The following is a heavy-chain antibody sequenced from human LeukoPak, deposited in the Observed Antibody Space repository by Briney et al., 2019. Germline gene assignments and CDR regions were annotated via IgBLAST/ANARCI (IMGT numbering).Heavy chain of an antibody. CDR3: ARSINWLFDY. CDR1: GFTFSSYS. Sequence: PGGSLRLSCAASGFTFSSYSMNWVRQAPGKGLEWVSYISSSSSTIYYADSVKGRFTISRDNAKKSLYLQMNSLRAEDTAVYYCARSINWLFDYWGQGTLVTVSS. J-gene: IGHJ4*02. D-gene: IGHD1-1*01. CDR2: ISSSSSTI. V-gene: IGHV3-48*04.